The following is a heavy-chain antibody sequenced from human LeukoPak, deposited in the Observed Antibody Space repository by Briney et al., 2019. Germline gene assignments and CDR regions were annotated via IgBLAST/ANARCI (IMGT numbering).Heavy chain of an antibody. V-gene: IGHV4-38-2*02. D-gene: IGHD6-19*01. Sequence: PSETLSLTCTVSGYSISSGYYWGWIRQPPGKGLEWIGSIYHSGTTYYNPSLKSRVTISPDTSKNQFSLKLSSVTAADTAVYYCARIGSVAAYYFDYWGQGTLVTVSS. CDR1: GYSISSGYY. J-gene: IGHJ4*02. CDR2: IYHSGTT. CDR3: ARIGSVAAYYFDY.